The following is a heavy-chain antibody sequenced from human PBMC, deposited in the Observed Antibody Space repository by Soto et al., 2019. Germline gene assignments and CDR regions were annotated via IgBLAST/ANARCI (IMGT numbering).Heavy chain of an antibody. V-gene: IGHV1-18*01. CDR1: GYIFVNYG. CDR2: ISPYTGNT. J-gene: IGHJ6*02. CDR3: VMVDNYVTPTPQDV. Sequence: QVQLVQSGDEVKKPGASVMVSCKASGYIFVNYGIAWVRQAPGQGLEWMGWISPYTGNTHSATKIQGRLTMTTDTSTSTAYMVLGSLTSDDTAVYYCVMVDNYVTPTPQDVWGQGTTVTVSS. D-gene: IGHD3-16*01.